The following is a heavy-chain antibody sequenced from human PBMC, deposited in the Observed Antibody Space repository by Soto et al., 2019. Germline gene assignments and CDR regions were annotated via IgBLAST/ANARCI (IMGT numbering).Heavy chain of an antibody. CDR3: VRTSLVVAAATVEDY. CDR1: GFTFSSYW. V-gene: IGHV3-74*01. D-gene: IGHD2-15*01. Sequence: EVQLVESGGGLVQPGGSLRLSCAASGFTFSSYWMHWVRQAPGKGLVWVSRINSDGRSTTYADSVKGRFTISRDNAKNTLYRKMNSLRAEDKAVYYCVRTSLVVAAATVEDYWGQGTLVTVSS. CDR2: INSDGRST. J-gene: IGHJ4*02.